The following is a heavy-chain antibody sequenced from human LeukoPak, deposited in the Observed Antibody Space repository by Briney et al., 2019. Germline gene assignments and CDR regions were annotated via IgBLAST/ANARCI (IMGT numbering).Heavy chain of an antibody. V-gene: IGHV3-74*01. D-gene: IGHD1-26*01. CDR2: INTDGTGT. Sequence: GGSLRLSCAASGFTFSNYWMHWVRQTPGKGLVWVSRINTDGTGTSYADSVKGRFTISRDGAKNTLYLQMSGLRAEDTAVYYCARVKSGSYYPIDYWGEGTLVTVSS. J-gene: IGHJ4*02. CDR3: ARVKSGSYYPIDY. CDR1: GFTFSNYW.